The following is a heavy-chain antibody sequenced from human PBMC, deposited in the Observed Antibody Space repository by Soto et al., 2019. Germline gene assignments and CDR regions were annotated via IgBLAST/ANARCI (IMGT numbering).Heavy chain of an antibody. CDR3: ARGGGGHSGYQGVY. CDR2: IYSDGSST. CDR1: GFTFSSYW. Sequence: EVQLVESGGGLVQPGGSLRLSCAASGFTFSSYWMHWVRQAPGKRLVWVSRIYSDGSSTRYGDSVKGRVTISRDNAKNKLYMQMNSLRAEDRAVYYCARGGGGHSGYQGVYWGQGTLVTVSS. D-gene: IGHD5-12*01. J-gene: IGHJ4*02. V-gene: IGHV3-74*01.